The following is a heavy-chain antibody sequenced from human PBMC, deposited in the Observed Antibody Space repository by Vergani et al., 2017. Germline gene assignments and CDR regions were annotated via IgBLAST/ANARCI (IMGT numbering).Heavy chain of an antibody. Sequence: QVQLVQSGAEVKKPGASVKVSCKASGYTFTSYYMHWVRQAPGQGLEWMGIINPSGGSTSYAQKFQGRVTMTRDTSTSTVYMELSSLRSEDTAVYYCARDRLAAVEICGVGEYYYGMDVWGQGTTVTVSS. CDR2: INPSGGST. D-gene: IGHD3-3*01. V-gene: IGHV1-46*01. CDR3: ARDRLAAVEICGVGEYYYGMDV. J-gene: IGHJ6*02. CDR1: GYTFTSYY.